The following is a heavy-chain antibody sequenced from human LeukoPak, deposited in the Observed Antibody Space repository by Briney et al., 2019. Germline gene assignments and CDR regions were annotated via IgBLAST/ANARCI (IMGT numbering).Heavy chain of an antibody. CDR1: GFTFSSYW. V-gene: IGHV3-7*01. Sequence: GGSLRLSCAASGFTFSSYWMSWVRQAPGKGLEWVASIKQDGSEKYYVDSVKGRFTISRDNAKNSLYLQMNSLRAEDTAVYYCARVRRYSSSWGYYFDYWGQGTLVTVSS. D-gene: IGHD6-13*01. J-gene: IGHJ4*02. CDR2: IKQDGSEK. CDR3: ARVRRYSSSWGYYFDY.